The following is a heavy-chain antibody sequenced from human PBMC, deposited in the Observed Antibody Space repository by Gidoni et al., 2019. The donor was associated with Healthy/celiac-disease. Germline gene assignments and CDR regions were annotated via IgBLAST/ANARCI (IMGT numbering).Heavy chain of an antibody. D-gene: IGHD3-22*01. CDR1: GGSISSYY. J-gene: IGHJ4*02. CDR2: IYYSGST. Sequence: QVQLQESGPGLVKPSETLSLTCTVSGGSISSYYWSWIRQPPGKGLEWIGYIYYSGSTNYNPSLKSRVTISVDTSKNQFSLKLSSVTAADTAVYYCARHGDYYDSSGYPETYFDYWGQGTLVTVSS. CDR3: ARHGDYYDSSGYPETYFDY. V-gene: IGHV4-59*08.